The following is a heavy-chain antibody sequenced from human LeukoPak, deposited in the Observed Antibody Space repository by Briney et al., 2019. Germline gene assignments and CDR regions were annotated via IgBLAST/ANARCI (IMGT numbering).Heavy chain of an antibody. V-gene: IGHV4-31*03. J-gene: IGHJ4*02. CDR3: ARDVIVGATTNFDY. CDR2: IYYSGST. D-gene: IGHD1-26*01. Sequence: SQTLSLTCTVSGGSISSGGYYWSWIRQHPGKGLEWIGYIYYSGSTYYNPSLKSRVTISVDTSKNQFSLKLSSVTAADTAVYYCARDVIVGATTNFDYWGQGTLVTVSS. CDR1: GGSISSGGYY.